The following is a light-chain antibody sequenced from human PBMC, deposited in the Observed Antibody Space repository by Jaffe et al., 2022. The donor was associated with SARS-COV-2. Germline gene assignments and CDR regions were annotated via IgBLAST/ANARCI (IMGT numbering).Light chain of an antibody. CDR2: GVS. J-gene: IGKJ1*01. CDR3: HQYNNWPRT. CDR1: QSVSTN. Sequence: EIVMTQSPGTLSVSPGQRATLSCRASQSVSTNLAWYQQKPGQAPRLLIYGVSARAAGIPARFSGSGSGTEFTLTISSLQPEDFAVYYCHQYNNWPRTFGQGTKVEIK. V-gene: IGKV3-15*01.